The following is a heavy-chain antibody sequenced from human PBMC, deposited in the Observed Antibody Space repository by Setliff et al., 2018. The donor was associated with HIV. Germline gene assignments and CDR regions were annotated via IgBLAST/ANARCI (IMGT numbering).Heavy chain of an antibody. CDR1: GSSISGSYY. J-gene: IGHJ6*02. CDR3: ARGGPTVAYAVDV. V-gene: IGHV4-38-2*01. CDR2: VYSDGRA. Sequence: SETLSLTCAVSGSSISGSYYWAWSRQPPGKGLGWIANVYSDGRANYNPSLKGRVTISLDTSRTHFSLKVNSVTAADTAIYFCARGGPTVAYAVDVWGQGTTVTVS. D-gene: IGHD4-17*01.